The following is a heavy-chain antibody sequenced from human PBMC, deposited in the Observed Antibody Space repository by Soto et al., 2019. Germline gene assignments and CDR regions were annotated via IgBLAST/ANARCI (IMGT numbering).Heavy chain of an antibody. CDR3: VTVAGSVPY. Sequence: QIHLVQSGAEVKESGASVKVSCKASGYTFTSYPISWVRQAPGQGLEWMGWLSAYNDNIVYAQRFQGRVTVTIDTHTDTAYMELRSLRSDDTAVYYCVTVAGSVPYWGQGTLVTVSS. CDR1: GYTFTSYP. V-gene: IGHV1-18*01. D-gene: IGHD2-15*01. CDR2: LSAYNDNI. J-gene: IGHJ4*02.